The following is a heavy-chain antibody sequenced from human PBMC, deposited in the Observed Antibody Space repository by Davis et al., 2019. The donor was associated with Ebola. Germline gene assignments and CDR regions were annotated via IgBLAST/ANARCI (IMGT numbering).Heavy chain of an antibody. CDR3: ARQFSSKGAY. J-gene: IGHJ4*02. D-gene: IGHD6-13*01. CDR1: GYSFTSYW. Sequence: KVSCKGSGYSFTSYWIGWVRQMPGKGLEWMGIIYPGDSTTTYSPSSQGQVTISVDKSITTAYLQWSSLKASDSAIYYCARQFSSKGAYWGQGTLVTVSS. CDR2: IYPGDSTT. V-gene: IGHV5-51*01.